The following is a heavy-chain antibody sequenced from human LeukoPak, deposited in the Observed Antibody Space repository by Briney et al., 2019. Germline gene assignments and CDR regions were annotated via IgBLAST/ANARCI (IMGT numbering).Heavy chain of an antibody. D-gene: IGHD3-10*01. V-gene: IGHV3-48*04. CDR3: ARHQLLWFGELSSYYYYYMDV. J-gene: IGHJ6*03. Sequence: GGSLRLSCAASGFTFSSYVMSWVRQAPGKGLEWVSYISSSGSTIYYADSVKGRFTISRDNAKNSLYLQMNSLRAEDTAVYYCARHQLLWFGELSSYYYYYMDVWGQGTTVTISS. CDR2: ISSSGSTI. CDR1: GFTFSSYV.